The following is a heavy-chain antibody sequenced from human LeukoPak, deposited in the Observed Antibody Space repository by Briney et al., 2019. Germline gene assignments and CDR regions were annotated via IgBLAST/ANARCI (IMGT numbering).Heavy chain of an antibody. CDR1: GFSFHNHW. V-gene: IGHV3-7*05. D-gene: IGHD1-14*01. CDR2: IQEDGSDE. J-gene: IGHJ3*02. Sequence: PWQSLRLSCVVSGFSFHNHWQNWDRQAPEQGLEWVANIQEDGSDEYYVNSVKGRFTICRDHARNSLYLQMNSLRAEDTALYYCAMTLRLGTPRAFDIWGRGRMVTVAS. CDR3: AMTLRLGTPRAFDI.